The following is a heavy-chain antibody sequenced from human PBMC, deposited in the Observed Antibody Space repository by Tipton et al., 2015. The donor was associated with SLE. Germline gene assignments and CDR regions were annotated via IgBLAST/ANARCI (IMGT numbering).Heavy chain of an antibody. CDR3: ARGLLWSGEAHLDS. Sequence: SLRLSCSASGFTVNTHYMTWIRQPPGMGLEWVSLMYSSGDTLYADSVKGRFTVSRDSSKNTLYLQMNILRPDDTAVYYCARGLLWSGEAHLDSWGQGTLVTVSS. J-gene: IGHJ4*02. D-gene: IGHD3-10*01. CDR2: MYSSGDT. CDR1: GFTVNTHY. V-gene: IGHV3-66*02.